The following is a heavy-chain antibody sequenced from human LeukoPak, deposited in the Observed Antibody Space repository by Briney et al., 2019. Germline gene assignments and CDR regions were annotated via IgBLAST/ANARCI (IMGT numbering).Heavy chain of an antibody. CDR1: GFTFDDYA. J-gene: IGHJ4*02. D-gene: IGHD3-22*01. V-gene: IGHV3-9*01. CDR2: INWNSDSI. Sequence: GGSLRLPCAASGFTFDDYAMHWVRQAPGRGLEWVSGINWNSDSINYADSVKGRFTISRDNAKNSLYLQMNSLRAEDTAVYYCARMSYDSSGYYWRIPDYWGQGTLVTVSS. CDR3: ARMSYDSSGYYWRIPDY.